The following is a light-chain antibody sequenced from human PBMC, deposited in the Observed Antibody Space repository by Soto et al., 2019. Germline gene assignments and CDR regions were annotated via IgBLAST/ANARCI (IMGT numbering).Light chain of an antibody. J-gene: IGLJ2*01. CDR1: SSNIGNNY. V-gene: IGLV1-51*01. CDR2: DHN. CDR3: ATWDSSLSAVV. Sequence: QSVLTQPPSVSAAPGQKVTISCSGRSSNIGNNYVSWYQQLPGTAPKLLIYDHNKRPSGIPDRFSGSKSGTSATLDITGLQTGDEADYYCATWDSSLSAVVFGGGTKLTVL.